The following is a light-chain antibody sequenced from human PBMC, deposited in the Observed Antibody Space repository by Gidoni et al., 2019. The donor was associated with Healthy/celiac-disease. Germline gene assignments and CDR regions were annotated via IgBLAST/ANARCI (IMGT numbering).Light chain of an antibody. V-gene: IGLV2-14*01. J-gene: IGLJ2*01. Sequence: QSALPHPASVSGPPGQSITISCTGTSSDVGGYNYVSWYQQHPGKAPKLMIYEVSNRPSGVSNRFSGSKSGNTASLTISGLQAEDEADYYCSSYTSSSRVFGGGTKLTVL. CDR1: SSDVGGYNY. CDR3: SSYTSSSRV. CDR2: EVS.